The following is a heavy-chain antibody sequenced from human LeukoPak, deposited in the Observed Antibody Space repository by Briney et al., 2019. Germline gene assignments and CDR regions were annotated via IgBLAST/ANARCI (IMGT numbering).Heavy chain of an antibody. CDR2: ISAHNGNI. CDR1: GYTFTNYG. CDR3: ARDLFVVAFDY. J-gene: IGHJ4*02. D-gene: IGHD2-15*01. V-gene: IGHV1-18*01. Sequence: ASVKVSCKASGYTFTNYGISWVRQAPGQGLEWMGWISAHNGNIKYAQNLQGRVTMTTDTSTSTAYMELRSLRSDDTAVYYCARDLFVVAFDYWGQGTLVTVSS.